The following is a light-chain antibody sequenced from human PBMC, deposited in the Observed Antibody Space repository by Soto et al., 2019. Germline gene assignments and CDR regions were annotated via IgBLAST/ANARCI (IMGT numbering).Light chain of an antibody. CDR1: QSVSSSY. CDR3: QQYGTSPPWT. J-gene: IGKJ1*01. CDR2: GAS. Sequence: EIVLTQSPGTLSLSPGERATLSCRASQSVSSSYLAWYQQKPGQAPRLLIYGASSRATGIPDRFSGSGSGTDFTLTISRLEPADFAVYYCQQYGTSPPWTFGQGNKVELK. V-gene: IGKV3-20*01.